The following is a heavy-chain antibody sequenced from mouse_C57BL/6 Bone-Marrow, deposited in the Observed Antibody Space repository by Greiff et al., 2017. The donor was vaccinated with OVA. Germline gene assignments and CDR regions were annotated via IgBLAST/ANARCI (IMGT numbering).Heavy chain of an antibody. CDR2: IWWDDDK. CDR3: ARIAPHYYGSSYWYFDV. V-gene: IGHV8-8*01. J-gene: IGHJ1*03. Sequence: QVTLKESGPGILQPSQTLSLTCSFSGFSLSTFGMGVGWIRQPSGKGLEWLAHIWWDDDKYYNPALKSRLTVSKDTSKHQVFLKIANVDTADTATYYCARIAPHYYGSSYWYFDVWGTGTTVTVSS. D-gene: IGHD1-1*01. CDR1: GFSLSTFGMG.